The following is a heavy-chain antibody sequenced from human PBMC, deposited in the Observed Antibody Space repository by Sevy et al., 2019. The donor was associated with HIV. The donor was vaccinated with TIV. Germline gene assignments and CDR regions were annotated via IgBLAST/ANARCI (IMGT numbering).Heavy chain of an antibody. D-gene: IGHD6-13*01. CDR3: AVEFYSSSWSFEY. V-gene: IGHV4-39*01. J-gene: IGHJ4*02. Sequence: SETLSLTCTVSGGSISSSSYYWGWIRQPPGKGLEWIGSICYSGSTSYNPSLRSRVTISVDTSKNQFSLKLSSVTAADTAVYYCAVEFYSSSWSFEYWGQGTLVTVSS. CDR2: ICYSGST. CDR1: GGSISSSSYY.